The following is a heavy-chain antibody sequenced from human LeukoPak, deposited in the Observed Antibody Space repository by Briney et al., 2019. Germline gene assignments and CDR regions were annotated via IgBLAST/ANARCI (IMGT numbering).Heavy chain of an antibody. CDR3: ARRPRYCSSTSCYTFDY. V-gene: IGHV4-34*01. CDR1: GGSFSGYY. CDR2: INHSGST. D-gene: IGHD2-2*02. Sequence: SETLSLTCAVYGGSFSGYYWSWIRQPPGKGLEWTGEINHSGSTNYNPSLKSRVTISVDTSKNQFSLELSSVTAADTAVYYCARRPRYCSSTSCYTFDYWGQGTLVTVSS. J-gene: IGHJ4*02.